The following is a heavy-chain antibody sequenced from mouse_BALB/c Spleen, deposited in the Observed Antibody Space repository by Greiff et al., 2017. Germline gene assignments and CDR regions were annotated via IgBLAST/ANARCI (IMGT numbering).Heavy chain of an antibody. J-gene: IGHJ4*01. CDR1: GFTFSSFG. CDR3: ARFMITTYYAMDY. D-gene: IGHD2-4*01. CDR2: ISSGSSTI. V-gene: IGHV5-17*02. Sequence: EVHLVESGGGLVQPGGSRKLSCAASGFTFSSFGMHWVRQAPEKGLEWVAYISSGSSTIYYADTVKGRFTISRDNPKNTLFLQMTSLRSEDTAMYYCARFMITTYYAMDYWGQGTSVTVSS.